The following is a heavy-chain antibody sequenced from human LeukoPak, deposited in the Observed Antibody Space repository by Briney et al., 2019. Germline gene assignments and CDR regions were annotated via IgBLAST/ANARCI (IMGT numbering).Heavy chain of an antibody. V-gene: IGHV6-1*01. J-gene: IGHJ5*02. Sequence: SHTLSLPCTICGHIDSRNSVTWNWIRQSPSRGLEWLGRTYYRSSWYNDYAVSVRGRITVNPDTSKNQFPLHLNSVTPENTAVYYCARRLTQYDCFDPWGQGILVTVSS. D-gene: IGHD2-2*01. CDR2: TYYRSSWYN. CDR1: GHIDSRNSVT. CDR3: ARRLTQYDCFDP.